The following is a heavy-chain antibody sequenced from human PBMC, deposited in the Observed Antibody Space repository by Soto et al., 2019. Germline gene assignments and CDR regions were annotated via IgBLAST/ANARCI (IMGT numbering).Heavy chain of an antibody. V-gene: IGHV1-46*01. CDR3: AREKTDIVVVVAATLGSFEY. CDR1: GYTFTSYY. J-gene: IGHJ4*02. Sequence: ASVKVSCKASGYTFTSYYMHWVRQAPGQGLEWMGIINPSGGSTSYAQKFQGRVTMTRDTSTSTVYMELSSLRSEDTAVYYCAREKTDIVVVVAATLGSFEYWGQGTLVTVSS. D-gene: IGHD2-15*01. CDR2: INPSGGST.